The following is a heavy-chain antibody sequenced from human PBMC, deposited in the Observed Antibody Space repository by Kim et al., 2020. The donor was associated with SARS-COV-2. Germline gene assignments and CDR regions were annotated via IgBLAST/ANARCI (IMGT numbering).Heavy chain of an antibody. CDR3: ATGTHDNNPSLGVPAFYYYYGMDV. Sequence: ASVKVSCKVSGYTLTELSMHWVRQAPGKGLEWMGGFDPEDGETIYAQKFQGRVTMTEDTSTDTAYMELSSLRSEDTAVYYWATGTHDNNPSLGVPAFYYYYGMDVWGQGTTVTVSS. CDR2: FDPEDGET. D-gene: IGHD2-2*01. V-gene: IGHV1-24*01. J-gene: IGHJ6*02. CDR1: GYTLTELS.